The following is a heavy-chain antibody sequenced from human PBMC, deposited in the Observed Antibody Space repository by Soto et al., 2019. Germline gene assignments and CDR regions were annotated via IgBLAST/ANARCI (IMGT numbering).Heavy chain of an antibody. V-gene: IGHV4-39*01. Sequence: QLQLQESGPGLVKPSETLSLICSVSGVSISGSSYYWGWIRQPPGKGLEWIGSIYYSGQTYYNPSLKSRVTISIDRSKNQFSLNLTSVTATDTAIYYCARHGSSWGPGTLVTVSS. CDR2: IYYSGQT. CDR3: ARHGSS. CDR1: GVSISGSSYY. J-gene: IGHJ5*02.